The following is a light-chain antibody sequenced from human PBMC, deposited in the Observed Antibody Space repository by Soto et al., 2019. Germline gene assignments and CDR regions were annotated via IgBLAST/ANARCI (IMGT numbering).Light chain of an antibody. CDR3: QQTNTSPHT. CDR1: QGINTH. J-gene: IGKJ2*01. CDR2: AAS. V-gene: IGKV1-12*01. Sequence: DIQMTQSPSSVSASVGDRVTITCRASQGINTHLAWYQQKPGKAPNLLISAASNLQSGVPSRFSGSGSGTDFTLTISSLQPEDFTTYYGQQTNTSPHTFGRGTNLEIK.